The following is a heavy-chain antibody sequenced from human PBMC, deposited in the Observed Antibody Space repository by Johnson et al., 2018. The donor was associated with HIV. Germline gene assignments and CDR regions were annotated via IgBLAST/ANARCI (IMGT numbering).Heavy chain of an antibody. CDR3: ARDWGGYCSGGSCYGDAFDI. J-gene: IGHJ3*02. Sequence: VQLVESGGGVVRPGGSLRLSCAASGFTFHDYGMSWVRQAPGKGLEWVANIKEDGSEKFYVDSVKGRFTISRDNAKNSLYLQMNSLRAEDTAVYYCARDWGGYCSGGSCYGDAFDIWGQGTMVTVSS. CDR1: GFTFHDYG. V-gene: IGHV3-7*01. CDR2: IKEDGSEK. D-gene: IGHD2-15*01.